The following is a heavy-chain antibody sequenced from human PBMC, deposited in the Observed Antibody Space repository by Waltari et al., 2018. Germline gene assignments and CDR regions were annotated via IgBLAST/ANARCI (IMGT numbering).Heavy chain of an antibody. V-gene: IGHV3-74*01. J-gene: IGHJ4*02. CDR2: INMEGRST. D-gene: IGHD3-10*01. CDR3: TRALWLGELYDY. Sequence: EVQLDESGGGLVQPGGSLRLSCSASGFTFTRYLMNWVRQAPGKGLVWVARINMEGRSTTYADSGKGRFTISRDNAKNTVYLQMNSLRVEDTAVYYCTRALWLGELYDYWGQGTLVTVSS. CDR1: GFTFTRYL.